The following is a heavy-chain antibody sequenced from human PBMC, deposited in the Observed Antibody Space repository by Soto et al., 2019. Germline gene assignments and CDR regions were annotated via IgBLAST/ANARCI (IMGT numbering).Heavy chain of an antibody. J-gene: IGHJ6*03. CDR3: AKCPNYCSGGSCYSALRPYDYYMDV. V-gene: IGHV3-23*01. D-gene: IGHD2-15*01. Sequence: GGSLRLSCAASGFTFSSYAMSWVRQAPGKGLEWVSAISGSGGSTYYADSVKGRFTISRDNSKNTLYLQMNSLRAEDTAVYYCAKCPNYCSGGSCYSALRPYDYYMDVWGKGTTVTVSS. CDR1: GFTFSSYA. CDR2: ISGSGGST.